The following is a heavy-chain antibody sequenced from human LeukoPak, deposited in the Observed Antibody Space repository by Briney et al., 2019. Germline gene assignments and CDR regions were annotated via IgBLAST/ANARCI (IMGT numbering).Heavy chain of an antibody. Sequence: GGSLRLSCVASGFTFSIYWMHWVRKPPGNGLVWVSRIGGDGSTTTYADSVKGRFTISRDNAKNTLYLQMNSLRAEDTAVYYCARERSGSSGYYSAIDSWGQGTLVTVSS. J-gene: IGHJ4*02. D-gene: IGHD3-22*01. CDR1: GFTFSIYW. CDR3: ARERSGSSGYYSAIDS. CDR2: IGGDGSTT. V-gene: IGHV3-74*01.